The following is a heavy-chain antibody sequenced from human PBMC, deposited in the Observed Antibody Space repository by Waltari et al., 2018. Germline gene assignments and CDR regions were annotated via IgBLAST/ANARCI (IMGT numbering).Heavy chain of an antibody. D-gene: IGHD3-22*01. V-gene: IGHV3-30*04. CDR3: ARDYCDRTNCHGMDV. CDR1: EFTFSSYA. Sequence: QVQLVESGGGVVQPGRSLRLSCTASEFTFSSYAMHWVRQAPGKGLEGGAVISYNERNIYYVDSVKGRFTISRDNSKKMLFLQMNSLINEDTAVYYCARDYCDRTNCHGMDVWGQGTTVIVSS. J-gene: IGHJ6*02. CDR2: ISYNERNI.